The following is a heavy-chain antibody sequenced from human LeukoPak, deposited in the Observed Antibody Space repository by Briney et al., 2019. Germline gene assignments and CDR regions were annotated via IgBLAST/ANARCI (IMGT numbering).Heavy chain of an antibody. J-gene: IGHJ4*02. Sequence: PSETLSLTCAVYGGSFSGYYWIWIRQPPGKGLEWIGDIYSSGSTNYNPSLKSRVTISVGTSKNQFSLKLRSVTAADTAVYYCARWNEGCDYWGQGTLVTVSS. V-gene: IGHV4-59*01. D-gene: IGHD1-1*01. CDR2: IYSSGST. CDR3: ARWNEGCDY. CDR1: GGSFSGYY.